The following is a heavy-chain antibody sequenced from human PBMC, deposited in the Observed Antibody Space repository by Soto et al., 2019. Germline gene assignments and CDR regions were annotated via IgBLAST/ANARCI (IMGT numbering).Heavy chain of an antibody. V-gene: IGHV4-31*03. CDR2: IYYSGST. Sequence: PSETLSLTCTVSGGSISSGGYYWSWIRHHPGKGLEWIGYIYYSGSTYYNPSLKSRVTISVDASKNQFSLKLSSVTAADTAVYYCARAVRDEINFDYWGQGTLVTVSS. J-gene: IGHJ4*02. CDR1: GGSISSGGYY. CDR3: ARAVRDEINFDY.